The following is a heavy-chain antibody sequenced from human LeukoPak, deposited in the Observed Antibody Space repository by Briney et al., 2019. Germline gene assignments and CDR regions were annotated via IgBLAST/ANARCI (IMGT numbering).Heavy chain of an antibody. CDR3: ARGGRSSWYGDY. V-gene: IGHV3-21*01. CDR1: GFTFSSYS. Sequence: GGSLRLSCAAFGFTFSSYSMNWVRQAPGKGLEWVSFISSNSNSIYYADSVKGRFAISRDNAKNSLYLQMNSLRAEDTAVYYCARGGRSSWYGDYWGQGTLVTVSS. CDR2: ISSNSNSI. J-gene: IGHJ4*02. D-gene: IGHD6-13*01.